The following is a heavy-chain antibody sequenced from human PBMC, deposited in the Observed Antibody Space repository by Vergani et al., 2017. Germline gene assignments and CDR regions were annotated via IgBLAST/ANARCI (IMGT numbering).Heavy chain of an antibody. CDR3: ARAWDTEDSSSWFDY. Sequence: QVQLVQSGAEVKKPGSSVKVSCKASGYTFTSYGISWVRQAPGQGLEWMGWISAYNGNTNYAQKLQGRVTMTTDTSTSTAYMELRSLRSDNTAVYYCARAWDTEDSSSWFDYWGQGTLVTVSS. CDR2: ISAYNGNT. D-gene: IGHD6-13*01. V-gene: IGHV1-18*01. J-gene: IGHJ4*02. CDR1: GYTFTSYG.